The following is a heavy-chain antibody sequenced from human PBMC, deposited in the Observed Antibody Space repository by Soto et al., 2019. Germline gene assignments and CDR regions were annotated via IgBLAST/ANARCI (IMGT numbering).Heavy chain of an antibody. CDR2: IIPILGIA. J-gene: IGHJ6*02. V-gene: IGHV1-69*02. Sequence: QVQLVQSGAEVKKPGSSVKVSCKASGGTFSSYTISWVRQAPGQGLEWMGRIIPILGIANYAQKFRGRVTITADKSTSTAYMELSSLRSEDTAVYYCARVRVDTAMVLGPYYGMDVWGQGTTVTVSS. D-gene: IGHD5-18*01. CDR3: ARVRVDTAMVLGPYYGMDV. CDR1: GGTFSSYT.